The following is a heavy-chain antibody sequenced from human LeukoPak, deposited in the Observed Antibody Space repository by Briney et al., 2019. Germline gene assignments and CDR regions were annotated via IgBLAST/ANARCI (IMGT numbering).Heavy chain of an antibody. CDR2: INPSGGST. D-gene: IGHD5-24*01. Sequence: ASVKVSCKASGYTFTSYYMYWVRQAPGQGLEWMGIINPSGGSTSYAQKFQGRVTMTRDTSTSTVYMGLSSLRSEDTAVYYCARDSGGMATIAYYFDYWGQGTLVTVSS. CDR3: ARDSGGMATIAYYFDY. J-gene: IGHJ4*02. V-gene: IGHV1-46*01. CDR1: GYTFTSYY.